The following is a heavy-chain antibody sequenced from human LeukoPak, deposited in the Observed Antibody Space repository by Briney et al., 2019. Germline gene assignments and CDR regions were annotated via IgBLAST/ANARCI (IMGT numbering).Heavy chain of an antibody. V-gene: IGHV3-7*02. CDR3: ARARITGTTLPVDY. CDR2: IKEDGGEI. CDR1: GITFSRSW. Sequence: GGSQRLSCAASGITFSRSWMSWVRQAPGKGLEWVAFIKEDGGEIYYVDSVKGRFTISRDNGENSLYLQMNSLRAEDTAVYYCARARITGTTLPVDYWGQGTLVTVSS. J-gene: IGHJ4*02. D-gene: IGHD1-20*01.